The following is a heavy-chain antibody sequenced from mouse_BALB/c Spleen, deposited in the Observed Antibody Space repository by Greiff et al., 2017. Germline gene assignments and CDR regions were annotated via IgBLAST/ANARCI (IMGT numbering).Heavy chain of an antibody. CDR1: GYTFTSYY. CDR2: INPSNGGT. CDR3: TRGGYDYDGFAY. V-gene: IGHV1S81*02. D-gene: IGHD2-4*01. Sequence: QVQLKESGAELVKPGASVKLSCKASGYTFTSYYMYWVKQRPGQGLEWIGEINPSNGGTNFNEKFKSKATLTVDKSSSTAYMQLSSLTSEDSAVYDCTRGGYDYDGFAYWGQGTLVTVSA. J-gene: IGHJ3*01.